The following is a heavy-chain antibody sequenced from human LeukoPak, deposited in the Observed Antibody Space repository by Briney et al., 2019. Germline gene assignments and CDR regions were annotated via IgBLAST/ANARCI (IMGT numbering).Heavy chain of an antibody. CDR3: ARDGYTFGGVKTRFDY. CDR1: GYSFTTYG. J-gene: IGHJ4*01. V-gene: IGHV1-18*01. Sequence: GASVKVSCKASGYSFTTYGISWVRQAPGQGLEWMGWISAYNGDTNYAQKFQGRVTITTDTSTSTAYMELRSLRSDDTAVYYCARDGYTFGGVKTRFDYWGQGTLVTVSS. CDR2: ISAYNGDT. D-gene: IGHD3-16*01.